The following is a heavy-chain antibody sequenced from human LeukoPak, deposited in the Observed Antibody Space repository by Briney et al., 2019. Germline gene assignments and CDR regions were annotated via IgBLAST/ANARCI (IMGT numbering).Heavy chain of an antibody. J-gene: IGHJ4*02. Sequence: GASVTVSCKASGYTFTGYYIHWVRQAPGQGREWMGWINPNNGGTNYAQKFQGRVTMTRDTSISTAYMELNRLTSDDTAVYYCARDKYTGYETFDYWGQGTPVTVSS. V-gene: IGHV1-2*02. D-gene: IGHD5-12*01. CDR1: GYTFTGYY. CDR3: ARDKYTGYETFDY. CDR2: INPNNGGT.